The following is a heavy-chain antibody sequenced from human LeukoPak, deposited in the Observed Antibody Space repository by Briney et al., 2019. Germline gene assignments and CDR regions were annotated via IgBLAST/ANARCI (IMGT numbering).Heavy chain of an antibody. V-gene: IGHV3-30*03. CDR3: AREGNWNDVVGAFDI. CDR1: GFTFSDYY. CDR2: ISYDGTEK. Sequence: GGSLRLSCAASGFTFSDYYMSWIRQAPGKGLEWVAVISYDGTEKYYEDSVKGRFTISRDNSKNTLYLQMNSLRAEDMAVYYCAREGNWNDVVGAFDIWGQGTMVTVSS. J-gene: IGHJ3*02. D-gene: IGHD1-1*01.